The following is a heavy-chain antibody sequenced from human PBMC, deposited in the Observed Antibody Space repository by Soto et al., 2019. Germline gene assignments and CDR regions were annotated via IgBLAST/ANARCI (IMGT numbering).Heavy chain of an antibody. J-gene: IGHJ4*02. CDR2: IWYDGSNK. D-gene: IGHD2-8*02. V-gene: IGHV3-33*01. CDR1: GFTFSSYG. CDR3: GRDCLVVPGGVIDS. Sequence: QVQLVESGGGVVQPGRSLRLSCAASGFTFSSYGMHWVRQAPGKGLEWVAVIWYDGSNKYYGDSVKGRFTISRDTSRNPLNLQRTSLRAEDTVVYYCGRDCLVVPGGVIDSGAQGTLVTVSS.